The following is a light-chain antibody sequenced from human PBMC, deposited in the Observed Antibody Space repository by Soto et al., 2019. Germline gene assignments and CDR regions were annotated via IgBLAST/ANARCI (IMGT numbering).Light chain of an antibody. V-gene: IGLV1-40*01. J-gene: IGLJ1*01. CDR3: QYYDTTLSGFYV. CDR1: SSNIGAGSD. CDR2: SNN. Sequence: QSVLTQPPSVSGAPGQRVTISCTGSSSNIGAGSDVHWYQQLPGTAPKLLIYSNNNRPSGVPDRFSGSRSGTSASLAITGLQAEDEADYYCQYYDTTLSGFYVFGTGTKVTVL.